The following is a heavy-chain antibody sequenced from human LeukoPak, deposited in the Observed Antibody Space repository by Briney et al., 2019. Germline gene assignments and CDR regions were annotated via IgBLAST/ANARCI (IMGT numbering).Heavy chain of an antibody. Sequence: GGSLRLSCAASGLTFCDYYMSWIRQAPGKGLEWVSYISSSGSTIYYADSVKGRFTISRDNAKNSLYLQMNSLRAEDTAVYYCARVSPIAVAGPTLFDYWGQGTLVTVSS. D-gene: IGHD6-19*01. J-gene: IGHJ4*02. CDR1: GLTFCDYY. CDR3: ARVSPIAVAGPTLFDY. V-gene: IGHV3-11*01. CDR2: ISSSGSTI.